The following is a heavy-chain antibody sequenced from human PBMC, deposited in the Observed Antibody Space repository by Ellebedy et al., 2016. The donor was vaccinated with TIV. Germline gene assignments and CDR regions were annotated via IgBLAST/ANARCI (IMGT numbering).Heavy chain of an antibody. J-gene: IGHJ1*01. V-gene: IGHV3-11*01. CDR2: TSSNGTMK. D-gene: IGHD3-10*01. CDR1: GFTFNKYY. Sequence: GESLKISXAASGFTFNKYYINWIRQAPGKGLEWVSYTSSNGTMKYYADSVKGRFTVSRDNAKNSLTLQMNNLRAEDTALYFCAVGLLQHWGRGTPVTVSS. CDR3: AVGLLQH.